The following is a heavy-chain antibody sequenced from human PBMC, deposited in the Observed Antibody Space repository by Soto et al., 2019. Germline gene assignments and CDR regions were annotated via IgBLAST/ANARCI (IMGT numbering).Heavy chain of an antibody. CDR2: IIPIFGTA. Sequence: SVKVSCKASGGTFSSYAISWVRQAPGQGLEWMGGIIPIFGTANYAQKFQGRVTITADESTSTAYMELSSLRSEDTAVYYCARDPTRLRLGESLTDPHVYYYYGLDIWGQGTTVTVSS. CDR3: ARDPTRLRLGESLTDPHVYYYYGLDI. CDR1: GGTFSSYA. V-gene: IGHV1-69*13. J-gene: IGHJ6*02. D-gene: IGHD3-16*01.